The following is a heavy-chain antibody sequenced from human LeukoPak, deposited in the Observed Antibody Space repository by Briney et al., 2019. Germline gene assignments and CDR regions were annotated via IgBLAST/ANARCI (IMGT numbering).Heavy chain of an antibody. CDR3: SRRNY. J-gene: IGHJ4*02. CDR2: INSDGSST. CDR1: GFTFSSYA. V-gene: IGHV3-74*01. Sequence: GGSLRLSCAASGFTFSSYAMSWVRQAPEKGLVWVSRINSDGSSTSYADSVKGRFTISRDNAKNTLYLQMNSLRAEDTAVYYCSRRNYWGQGTLVTVSS.